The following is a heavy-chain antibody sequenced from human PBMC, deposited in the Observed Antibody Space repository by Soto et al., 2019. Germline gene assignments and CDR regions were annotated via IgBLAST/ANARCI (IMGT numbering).Heavy chain of an antibody. Sequence: GASVKVSCKASGYTFTSYYMHWVRQAPGQGLEWMGIINPSGGSTSYAQKFQGRVTMTRDTSTSTVYMELSSLRSEDTAVYYCAMNSNSYYYYMDVWGKGTTVTVSS. V-gene: IGHV1-46*03. CDR2: INPSGGST. CDR1: GYTFTSYY. J-gene: IGHJ6*03. CDR3: AMNSNSYYYYMDV.